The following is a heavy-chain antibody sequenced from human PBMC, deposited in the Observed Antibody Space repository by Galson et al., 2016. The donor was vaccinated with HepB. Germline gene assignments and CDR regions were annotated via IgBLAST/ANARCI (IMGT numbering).Heavy chain of an antibody. CDR1: GYTFTNYG. D-gene: IGHD4-17*01. CDR3: ARSSVTRGQMGIY. Sequence: SVKVSCKASGYTFTNYGISWVRQAPGQGLEWMGWISGYNGNTDYAQQFQGRVTMTTDTSTSTAYMELRSLRSDDTAVYYCARSSVTRGQMGIYWGQGTLVTVSS. J-gene: IGHJ4*02. CDR2: ISGYNGNT. V-gene: IGHV1-18*01.